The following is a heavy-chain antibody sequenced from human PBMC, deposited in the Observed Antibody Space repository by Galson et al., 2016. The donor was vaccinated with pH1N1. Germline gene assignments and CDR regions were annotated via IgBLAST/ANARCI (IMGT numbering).Heavy chain of an antibody. CDR2: IRSSRRNT. D-gene: IGHD6-19*01. CDR3: ARGGVSVAAVFDL. J-gene: IGHJ4*02. V-gene: IGHV3-11*06. CDR1: GFSFSDYY. Sequence: SLRLSCAASGFSFSDYYMSWVRQAPGKGLEWVSYIRSSRRNTNYADSVKGRFSISRDNAKNLLFLQMNSLRAEDTAVYYCARGGVSVAAVFDLLGQGALVTVAP.